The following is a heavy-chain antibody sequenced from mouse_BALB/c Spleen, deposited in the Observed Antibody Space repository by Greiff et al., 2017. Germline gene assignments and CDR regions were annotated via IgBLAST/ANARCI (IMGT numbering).Heavy chain of an antibody. Sequence: VQLQQSGAELVKPGASVKLSCTASGFNIKDTYMHWVKQRPEQGLEWIGRIDPANGNTKYDPKFQGKATITADTSSNTAYLQLSSLTSEDTAVYYCARSSSWDWFAYWGQGTLVTVSA. J-gene: IGHJ3*01. CDR1: GFNIKDTY. V-gene: IGHV14-3*02. CDR2: IDPANGNT. CDR3: ARSSSWDWFAY. D-gene: IGHD1-1*01.